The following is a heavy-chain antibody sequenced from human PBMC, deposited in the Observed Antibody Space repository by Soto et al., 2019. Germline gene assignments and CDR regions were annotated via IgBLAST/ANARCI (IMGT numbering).Heavy chain of an antibody. CDR2: IVVGSGNT. V-gene: IGHV1-58*01. J-gene: IGHJ5*02. CDR3: ARPRADSGSYFRFDP. D-gene: IGHD3-10*01. Sequence: ASVKVSCKASGFTFSSSALQWVRQARGQRLEWIGWIVVGSGNTNYAQKFQERVTITRDMSTSTAYMELSSLRSDDTAVYYCARPRADSGSYFRFDPWGQRTLVTVSS. CDR1: GFTFSSSA.